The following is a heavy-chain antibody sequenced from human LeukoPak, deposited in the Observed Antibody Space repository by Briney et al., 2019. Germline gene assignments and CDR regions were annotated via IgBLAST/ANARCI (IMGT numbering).Heavy chain of an antibody. D-gene: IGHD5-12*01. V-gene: IGHV1-69*04. J-gene: IGHJ2*01. Sequence: ASVKVSCKASGGTFSSYAISWVRQAPGQGLEWMGRIIPILGIANYAQKFQGRVTITADKSTSTAYMELSSLRSEDTAVYYCARHIGSPWRLATIDPYWYFDLWGRGTLVTVSS. CDR2: IIPILGIA. CDR3: ARHIGSPWRLATIDPYWYFDL. CDR1: GGTFSSYA.